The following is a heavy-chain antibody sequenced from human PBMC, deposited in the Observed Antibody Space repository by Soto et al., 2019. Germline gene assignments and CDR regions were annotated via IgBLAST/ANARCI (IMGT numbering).Heavy chain of an antibody. CDR2: ISYDGSNK. CDR3: ASSCERELPTLY. CDR1: GFTFSSYA. J-gene: IGHJ4*02. Sequence: PGGSLTLSCAASGFTFSSYALHWVCQGPGKGLDWVAVISYDGSNKYYPDSVKGRFTISRYNSKNTLYLQVNRLRAEDTAVYYCASSCERELPTLYCGQGTLVTLS. V-gene: IGHV3-30-3*01. D-gene: IGHD1-26*01.